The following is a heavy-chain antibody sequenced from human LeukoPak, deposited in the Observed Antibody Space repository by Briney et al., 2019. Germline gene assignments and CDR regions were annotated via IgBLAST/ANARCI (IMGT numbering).Heavy chain of an antibody. D-gene: IGHD5-18*01. Sequence: GGSLRLSCAASGFIFTDYWMHWVRQGPGKELVWVARISGDGRDTTYVDSMKGRFTISRDNAKSTAFLQMNSLRAEDTAVYYCAREPVDTAMVPFDYWGQGTLVTVSS. CDR3: AREPVDTAMVPFDY. CDR2: ISGDGRDT. J-gene: IGHJ4*02. CDR1: GFIFTDYW. V-gene: IGHV3-74*01.